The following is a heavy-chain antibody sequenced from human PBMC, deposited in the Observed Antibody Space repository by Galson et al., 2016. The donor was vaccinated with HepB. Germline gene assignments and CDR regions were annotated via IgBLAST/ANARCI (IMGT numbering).Heavy chain of an antibody. CDR1: GFTFSSYS. V-gene: IGHV3-48*02. Sequence: SLRLSCAVSGFTFSSYSMNWVRQTPGTGLEWVSYISRSSSTTYYADSVKGRFTISRDNAKNSLYLQMNSLRDEDTAVYYCARDPGYCTGTSCHKDYWGQGTLVTVSS. J-gene: IGHJ4*02. D-gene: IGHD2-2*02. CDR3: ARDPGYCTGTSCHKDY. CDR2: ISRSSSTT.